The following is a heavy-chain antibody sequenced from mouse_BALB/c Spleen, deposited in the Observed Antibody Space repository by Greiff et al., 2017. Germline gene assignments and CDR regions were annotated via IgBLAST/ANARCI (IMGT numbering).Heavy chain of an antibody. J-gene: IGHJ2*01. CDR2: ISYSGST. CDR1: GYSITSDYA. Sequence: EVQRVESGPGLVKPSQSLSLTCTVTGYSITSDYAWNWIRQFPGNKLEWMGYISYSGSTSYNPSLKSRISITRDTSKNQFFLQLNSVTTEDTATYYCARDYYGNYGYFDYWGQGTTLTVSS. V-gene: IGHV3-2*02. D-gene: IGHD2-1*01. CDR3: ARDYYGNYGYFDY.